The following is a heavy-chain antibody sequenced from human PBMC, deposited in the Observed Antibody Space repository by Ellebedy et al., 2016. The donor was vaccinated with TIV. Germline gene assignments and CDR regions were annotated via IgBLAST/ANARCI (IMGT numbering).Heavy chain of an antibody. D-gene: IGHD3-22*01. Sequence: GGSLRLSCAASGFTFRNFAMTWVRQAPGKGLEWVSSISSSGVSSDYADSVRGRVNISRDNSKSTLYLQMDSLRADDSAEYYCAKLDSSGYYYGRLDYWGQGTLVTVSS. CDR1: GFTFRNFA. J-gene: IGHJ4*02. CDR3: AKLDSSGYYYGRLDY. CDR2: ISSSGVSS. V-gene: IGHV3-23*01.